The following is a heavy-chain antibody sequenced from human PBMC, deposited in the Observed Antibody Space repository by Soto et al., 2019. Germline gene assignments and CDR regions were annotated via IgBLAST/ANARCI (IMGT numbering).Heavy chain of an antibody. CDR3: TSYEDSSGWYYYYYYMDV. D-gene: IGHD6-19*01. Sequence: EVQLWESGGGLVQPGGSLRLSCAASGFTFSSYAMSWVRQAPGKGLEWVSAISGSGGSTYYADSVKGRFTISRDNSKNTLYLQMNSLRAEDTAVYYCTSYEDSSGWYYYYYYMDVWGKGTTVTVSS. CDR2: ISGSGGST. J-gene: IGHJ6*03. CDR1: GFTFSSYA. V-gene: IGHV3-23*01.